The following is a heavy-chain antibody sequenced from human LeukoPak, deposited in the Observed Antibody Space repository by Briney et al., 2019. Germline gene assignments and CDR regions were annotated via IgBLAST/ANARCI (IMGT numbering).Heavy chain of an antibody. Sequence: GGSLRLSCAASGFTVSNYAMSWVRRAPGKGLEGVSAISASGGRREYTDSGKGRFTISRDSSKNTLHLQMNSLRVEDTAVYYCAKGTYSDHPHYMDVWGKGTTVTVSS. CDR2: ISASGGRR. D-gene: IGHD4-17*01. V-gene: IGHV3-23*01. CDR3: AKGTYSDHPHYMDV. CDR1: GFTVSNYA. J-gene: IGHJ6*03.